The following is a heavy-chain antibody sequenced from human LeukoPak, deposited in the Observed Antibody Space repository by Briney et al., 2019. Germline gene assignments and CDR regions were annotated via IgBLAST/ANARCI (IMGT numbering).Heavy chain of an antibody. J-gene: IGHJ4*02. CDR1: GFPFSSYA. CDR3: ATEFLGAVAETGDY. V-gene: IGHV3-21*01. CDR2: ISRTSGNI. Sequence: GGSLRLSCAASGFPFSSYAMNWVRQAPGKGLEWVLSISRTSGNIYYADSVKGRFTISRDNAKNSLYLQMNSLRAEDTAVYYCATEFLGAVAETGDYWGQGTLVTVSS. D-gene: IGHD6-19*01.